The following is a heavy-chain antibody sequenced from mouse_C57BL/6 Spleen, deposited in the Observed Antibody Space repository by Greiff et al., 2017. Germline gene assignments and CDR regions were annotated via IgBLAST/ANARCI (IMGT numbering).Heavy chain of an antibody. Sequence: VQLQQSGAELVKPGASVKISCKASGYAFSSYWMNWVKQRPGKGLEWIGQIYPGDGDTNYNGKFKGKATLTADKSSSTAYMQLSSLTSEDSAVYFCAREGNGEGVLFDYWGQGTTLTVSS. CDR3: AREGNGEGVLFDY. J-gene: IGHJ2*01. CDR1: GYAFSSYW. CDR2: IYPGDGDT. V-gene: IGHV1-80*01.